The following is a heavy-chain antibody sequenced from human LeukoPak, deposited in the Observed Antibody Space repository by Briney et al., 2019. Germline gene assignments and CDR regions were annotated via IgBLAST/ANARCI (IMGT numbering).Heavy chain of an antibody. J-gene: IGHJ4*02. CDR3: ARASGGSSWYEFGY. Sequence: SETLSLTCTVSGGSISSGSYYWSWIRQPAGKGLEWIGRIYTSGSTNYNPSLKSRVTISVDTSKNQFSLKLSSVTAADTAVYYCARASGGSSWYEFGYWGQGTLVTVSS. CDR2: IYTSGST. D-gene: IGHD6-13*01. CDR1: GGSISSGSYY. V-gene: IGHV4-61*02.